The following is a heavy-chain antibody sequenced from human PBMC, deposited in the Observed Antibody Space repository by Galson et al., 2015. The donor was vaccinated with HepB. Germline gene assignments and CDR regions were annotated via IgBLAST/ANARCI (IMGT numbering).Heavy chain of an antibody. CDR2: ISGSGGST. Sequence: SLRLSCAASGFTFSSYAMSWVRQAPGKGLEWVSAISGSGGSTYYADSVKGRFTISRDNSKNTLYLQMNSLRAEDTAVYYCAKGQAMVDWYFDLWGRGTLVTVSS. D-gene: IGHD5-18*01. CDR1: GFTFSSYA. CDR3: AKGQAMVDWYFDL. J-gene: IGHJ2*01. V-gene: IGHV3-23*01.